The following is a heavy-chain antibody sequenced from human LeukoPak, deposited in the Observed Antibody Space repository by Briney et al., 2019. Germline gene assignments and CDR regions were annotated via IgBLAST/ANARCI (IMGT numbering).Heavy chain of an antibody. CDR3: ARSGELFPVVSY. Sequence: PSQTLSLTCTVSGGSINNGGYYWSWIRQHPGKGLEWIGYIYYSGSSYYNPSLRSRVTISVDTSKNQFSLKLSSVTAADTAVYYCARSGELFPVVSYWGQGTLVTVSS. V-gene: IGHV4-31*03. D-gene: IGHD3-10*01. CDR2: IYYSGSS. CDR1: GGSINNGGYY. J-gene: IGHJ4*02.